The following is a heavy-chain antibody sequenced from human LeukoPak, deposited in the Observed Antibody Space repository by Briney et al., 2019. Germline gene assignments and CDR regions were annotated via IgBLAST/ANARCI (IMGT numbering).Heavy chain of an antibody. V-gene: IGHV4-30-4*01. CDR3: ARDAIQLWENDAFDI. CDR1: GGSISSGDYY. J-gene: IGHJ3*02. Sequence: SETLSLTCTVSGGSISSGDYYWSWIRQPPGKGLEWIGYIYYSGSTYYNPSLKSRVTISVDTSKNQFPLKLSSVTAADTAVYYCARDAIQLWENDAFDIWGQGTMVTVSS. D-gene: IGHD5-18*01. CDR2: IYYSGST.